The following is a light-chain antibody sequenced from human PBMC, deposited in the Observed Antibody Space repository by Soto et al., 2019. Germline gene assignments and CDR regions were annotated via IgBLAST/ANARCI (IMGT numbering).Light chain of an antibody. V-gene: IGKV3D-15*01. J-gene: IGKJ1*01. CDR2: GAS. Sequence: EVVMTQSPATLSVSPGESVTLSCRASQSISDTLAWYQQKLGQAPRLLIYGASTRAPGIPDRFSGSGSGTDFTLTISSLQPEDFATYYCQQSYSTPQTFGQGTKVDIK. CDR3: QQSYSTPQT. CDR1: QSISDT.